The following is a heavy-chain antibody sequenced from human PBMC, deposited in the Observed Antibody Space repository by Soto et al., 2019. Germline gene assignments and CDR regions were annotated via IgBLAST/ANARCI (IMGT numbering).Heavy chain of an antibody. CDR1: GFTFSAYY. J-gene: IGHJ6*02. D-gene: IGHD6-25*01. CDR3: ASDRPLPFAARPLDYCYGMDV. V-gene: IGHV3-11*01. Sequence: QVQLVESGGGLVQPGGSLRLSCAASGFTFSAYYMSWIRQAPGKGLAWVSYISSSGSTIYDADSVKGRFTISSDNAQNSLELQMNGLRAEDTAVYYCASDRPLPFAARPLDYCYGMDVWGQGTTVNVS. CDR2: ISSSGSTI.